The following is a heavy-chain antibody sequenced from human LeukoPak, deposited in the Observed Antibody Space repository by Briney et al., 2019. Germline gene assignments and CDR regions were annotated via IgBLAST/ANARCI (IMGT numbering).Heavy chain of an antibody. CDR3: AREGSSWYGGHDAFDI. CDR2: ISSSGSTI. CDR1: GFTFSDYY. Sequence: GGSLRLSCAASGFTFSDYYMSWIRQAPGKGLEWVSYISSSGSTIHYADSVKGRFTISRDNAKNSLYLQMNSLRAEDTAVYYCAREGSSWYGGHDAFDIWGQGTMVTVSS. J-gene: IGHJ3*02. V-gene: IGHV3-11*01. D-gene: IGHD6-13*01.